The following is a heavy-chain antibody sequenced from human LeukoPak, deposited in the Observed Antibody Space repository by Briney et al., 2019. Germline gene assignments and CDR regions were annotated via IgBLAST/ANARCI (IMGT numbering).Heavy chain of an antibody. CDR3: ARSLYSSSSGPPSGDFQH. J-gene: IGHJ1*01. CDR2: ISSNGGST. V-gene: IGHV3-64*01. Sequence: GRSLRLSCAASGFTFSSYAMHWVRQAPGKGLEYVSAISSNGGSTYYANSVKGRFTISRDNSKNTLCLQMGSLRAEDMAVYYCARSLYSSSSGPPSGDFQHWGRGTLVTVSS. D-gene: IGHD6-6*01. CDR1: GFTFSSYA.